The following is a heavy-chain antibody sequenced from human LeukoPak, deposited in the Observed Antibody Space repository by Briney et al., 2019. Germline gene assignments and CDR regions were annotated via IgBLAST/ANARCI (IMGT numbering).Heavy chain of an antibody. V-gene: IGHV3-30*04. CDR2: ISYDGSNK. CDR1: RLTFSTYA. J-gene: IGHJ6*03. CDR3: ARGQRAHVEWSYYMDV. Sequence: GGSLRLSCAASRLTFSTYAMHWVRQAPGKGLEWMSVISYDGSNKYFADSVKGRFTISRDNSKNTLYLQMNSLRGEDTAVYYCARGQRAHVEWSYYMDVWGKGTTVTVSS. D-gene: IGHD3-3*01.